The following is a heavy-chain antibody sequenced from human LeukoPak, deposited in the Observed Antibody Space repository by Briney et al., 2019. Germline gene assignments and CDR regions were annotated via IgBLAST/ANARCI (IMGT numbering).Heavy chain of an antibody. J-gene: IGHJ6*03. CDR2: IYYSGST. V-gene: IGHV4-30-4*08. Sequence: SETLSLTCTVSGGSISSGDYYWSWIRQPPGKGLEWIGYIYYSGSTYYNPSLKSRVTISVDTSKNQFSLKLSSVTAADTAVYYCARDGSGYYYYYMDVWGKGTTVTVSS. CDR3: ARDGSGYYYYYMDV. CDR1: GGSISSGDYY. D-gene: IGHD3-22*01.